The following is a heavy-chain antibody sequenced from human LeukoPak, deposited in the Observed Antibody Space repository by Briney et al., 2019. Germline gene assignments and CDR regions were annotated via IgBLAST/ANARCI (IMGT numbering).Heavy chain of an antibody. Sequence: GGSLRLSCAASGFPFSSYGMHWVRQAPGKGLEWVARLVYDERIDYANSVKGRFSISRDNSKNTLFLDMSDLRVEDTAVYYCARDLSAAFDFWGQGVLVTVSS. J-gene: IGHJ4*02. CDR3: ARDLSAAFDF. CDR2: LVYDERI. V-gene: IGHV3-33*01. CDR1: GFPFSSYG. D-gene: IGHD6-19*01.